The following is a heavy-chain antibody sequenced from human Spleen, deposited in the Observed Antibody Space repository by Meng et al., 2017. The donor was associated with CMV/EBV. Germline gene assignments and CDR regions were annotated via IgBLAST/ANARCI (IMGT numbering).Heavy chain of an antibody. CDR2: IRYDG. CDR1: GFTFSSYW. CDR3: AKDYFAFWSGYPNYGMDV. V-gene: IGHV3-30*02. Sequence: GESLKISCAASGFTFSSYWMSWVRQARGKGLEWVAFIRYDGDSVKGRFTISRDNSKNTMYLQMNSLRADDTAVYYCAKDYFAFWSGYPNYGMDVWGQGTTVTVSS. J-gene: IGHJ6*02. D-gene: IGHD3-3*01.